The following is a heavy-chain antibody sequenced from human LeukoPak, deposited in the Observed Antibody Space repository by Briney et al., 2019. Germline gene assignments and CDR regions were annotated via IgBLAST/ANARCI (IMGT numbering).Heavy chain of an antibody. Sequence: GGSLRLSCVASGFTFSSYNMKWVRQAPGKGLGWVSSISSSSSYINYADSAKGRFTISRHNAKNSLYLQMNSLRAEDTGVYYCARADYDSSGHSLDPWGQGTLVTVSS. D-gene: IGHD3-22*01. J-gene: IGHJ5*02. CDR1: GFTFSSYN. V-gene: IGHV3-21*04. CDR3: ARADYDSSGHSLDP. CDR2: ISSSSSYI.